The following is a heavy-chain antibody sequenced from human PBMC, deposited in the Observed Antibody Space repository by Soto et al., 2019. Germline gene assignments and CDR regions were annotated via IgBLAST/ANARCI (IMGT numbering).Heavy chain of an antibody. CDR2: ISANGGSK. CDR1: GFTFSSYA. J-gene: IGHJ4*02. D-gene: IGHD3-10*01. Sequence: GGSLRLSCSASGFTFSSYAMHWVRQAPGKGLEYVSSISANGGSKYYADSVKGRFTISRDNPKNTLYLQMNSLRAEDTAVYYCAKDMGFWGQGTLVTVSS. CDR3: AKDMGF. V-gene: IGHV3-64*04.